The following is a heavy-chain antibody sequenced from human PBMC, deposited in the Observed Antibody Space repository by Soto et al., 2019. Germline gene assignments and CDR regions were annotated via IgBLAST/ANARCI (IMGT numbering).Heavy chain of an antibody. J-gene: IGHJ5*02. V-gene: IGHV3-9*01. CDR2: ISWNSGSI. Sequence: EVQLVESGGGLVQPGRSLRLSCAASGFTFDDYAMHWVRQAPGKGLEWVSGISWNSGSIAYADSVKGRFTISRDNAKNSLYLQMNSLRAEDTALYYCAKSVTTVAGTSWFDPWGQGTLVTVSS. D-gene: IGHD6-19*01. CDR1: GFTFDDYA. CDR3: AKSVTTVAGTSWFDP.